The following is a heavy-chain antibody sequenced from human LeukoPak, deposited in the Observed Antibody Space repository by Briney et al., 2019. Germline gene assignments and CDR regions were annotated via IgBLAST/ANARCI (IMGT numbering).Heavy chain of an antibody. CDR1: GFTVSSNY. CDR3: ARDREDIVVVPAASYYYYYYMDV. Sequence: GGSLRLSCAASGFTVSSNYMSWVRQAPGKGLEWVSVIYSGGSTYYADSVKGRFTISRDNSKNTPYLQMNSLRAEDTAVYYCARDREDIVVVPAASYYYYYYMDVWGKGTTVTISS. V-gene: IGHV3-53*01. CDR2: IYSGGST. J-gene: IGHJ6*03. D-gene: IGHD2-2*01.